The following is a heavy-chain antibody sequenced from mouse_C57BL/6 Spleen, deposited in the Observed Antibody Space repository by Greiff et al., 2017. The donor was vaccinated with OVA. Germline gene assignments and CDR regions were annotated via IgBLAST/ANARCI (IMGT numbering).Heavy chain of an antibody. D-gene: IGHD2-1*01. CDR1: GYAFSSSW. V-gene: IGHV1-82*01. CDR2: IYPGDGDT. CDR3: ALGGNLFDY. Sequence: QVQLQQSGPELVKPGASVKISCKASGYAFSSSWMNWVKQRPGKGLEWIGRIYPGDGDTNYNGKFKGKATLTADKSSSTAYMQLSSLTSEDSAVYFCALGGNLFDYGGQGTTLTVSS. J-gene: IGHJ2*01.